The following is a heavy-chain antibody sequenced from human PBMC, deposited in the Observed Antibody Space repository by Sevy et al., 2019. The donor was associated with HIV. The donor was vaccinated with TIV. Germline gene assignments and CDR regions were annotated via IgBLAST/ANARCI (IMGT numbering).Heavy chain of an antibody. CDR1: GFTFSSYW. V-gene: IGHV3-7*01. Sequence: GGSLSLSCAASGFTFSSYWMSWVRQAPGKGLEWVDNIKQDGSEKYYVDSVKGRFTISRDNAKNSLYLQMNSLRAEDTAVYYCARDSSMVRGVIIRENWFDPWGQGTLVTVSS. CDR3: ARDSSMVRGVIIRENWFDP. CDR2: IKQDGSEK. J-gene: IGHJ5*02. D-gene: IGHD3-10*01.